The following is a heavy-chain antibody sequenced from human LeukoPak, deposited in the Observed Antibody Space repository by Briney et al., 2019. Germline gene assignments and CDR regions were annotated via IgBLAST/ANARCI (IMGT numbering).Heavy chain of an antibody. V-gene: IGHV3-33*08. CDR3: ARDRVYYYGSGSYGPDY. Sequence: GGSLRLSCVASGFTFRDYEINWVRQAPGKGLEWVAVIWYDGSNKHYADSVKGRFTISRDNSKNTLYLQMNSLRAEDTAVYYCARDRVYYYGSGSYGPDYWGQGTLVTVSS. CDR2: IWYDGSNK. J-gene: IGHJ4*02. CDR1: GFTFRDYE. D-gene: IGHD3-10*01.